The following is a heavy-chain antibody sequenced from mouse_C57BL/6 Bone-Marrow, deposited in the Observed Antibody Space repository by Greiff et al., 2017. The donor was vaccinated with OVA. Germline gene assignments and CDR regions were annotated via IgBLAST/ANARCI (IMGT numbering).Heavy chain of an antibody. CDR1: GFTFSDYG. CDR3: ARGNYEGFYAMDY. Sequence: DVKLVESGGGLVQPGGSLKLSCAASGFTFSDYGMAWVRQAPRKGPEWVAFISNLAYSIYYADTVTGRFTISRENAKNTLYLEMSSLRSEDTAMYYCARGNYEGFYAMDYWGQGTSVTVSS. J-gene: IGHJ4*01. V-gene: IGHV5-15*04. D-gene: IGHD1-1*01. CDR2: ISNLAYSI.